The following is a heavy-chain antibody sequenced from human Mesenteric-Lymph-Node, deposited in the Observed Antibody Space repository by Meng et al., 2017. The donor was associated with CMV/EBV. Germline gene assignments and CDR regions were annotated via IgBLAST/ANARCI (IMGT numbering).Heavy chain of an antibody. CDR3: AKGDWDLHYLDF. CDR1: GFTFISYA. Sequence: GESLKISCAASGFTFISYAMTWVRQAPGKGLEWVASIDGSGRRTYHADSVKGRFTISRDNSKHTLYLQMSSLRTEDTAVYYCAKGDWDLHYLDFWGQGTLVTVSS. J-gene: IGHJ4*02. V-gene: IGHV3-23*01. CDR2: IDGSGRRT. D-gene: IGHD1-26*01.